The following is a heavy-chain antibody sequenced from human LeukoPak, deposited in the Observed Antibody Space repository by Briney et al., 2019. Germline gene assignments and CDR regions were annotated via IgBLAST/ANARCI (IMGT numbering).Heavy chain of an antibody. D-gene: IGHD3-3*01. Sequence: NPGGSLRLSCVASGFSFTSAWMVWVRQAPGKGLEWVGRIKDNIDGGTTDLAAPVKGSFTISRDDSRSTVYLQMDSLKTEDTAVYYCTTDFSHFDLSGGYYSYWGPGTLVTVSS. J-gene: IGHJ4*02. CDR3: TTDFSHFDLSGGYYSY. CDR2: IKDNIDGGTT. V-gene: IGHV3-15*01. CDR1: GFSFTSAW.